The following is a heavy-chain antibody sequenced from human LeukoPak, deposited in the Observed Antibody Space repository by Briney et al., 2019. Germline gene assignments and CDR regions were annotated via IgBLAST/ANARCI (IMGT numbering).Heavy chain of an antibody. D-gene: IGHD3-9*01. Sequence: GGSLRLSCAASGFTLSSHYVSWVRQAPGKGLEWVSVIHSDGKTYYADSVEGRFTISRDSSQNTLYLQMNSLRAEDTAVYYCARHGVLRYIDDWGQGTLVIVSA. J-gene: IGHJ4*02. CDR2: IHSDGKT. CDR3: ARHGVLRYIDD. CDR1: GFTLSSHY. V-gene: IGHV3-53*01.